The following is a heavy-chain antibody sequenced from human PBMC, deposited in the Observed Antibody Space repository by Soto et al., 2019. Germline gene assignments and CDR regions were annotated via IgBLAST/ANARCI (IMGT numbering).Heavy chain of an antibody. D-gene: IGHD6-19*01. CDR3: AGLPNWLGGVDGFAL. J-gene: IGHJ3*01. Sequence: EVQLVESGGGLVKPGGSLRLSCAASGFTFSSYSMNWVRQAPGKGLQWVSSINSGSSYIYYADSVKGLFTISSDNAKNSLSMQMTSLTGEATGVYYCAGLPNWLGGVDGFALWGQGTRVTVSS. CDR1: GFTFSSYS. CDR2: INSGSSYI. V-gene: IGHV3-21*06.